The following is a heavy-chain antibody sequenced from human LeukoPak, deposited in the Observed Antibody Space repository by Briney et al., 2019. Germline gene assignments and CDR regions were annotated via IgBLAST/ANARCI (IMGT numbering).Heavy chain of an antibody. CDR2: IYYSGST. CDR1: GGSISSSSYY. CDR3: ARRGSGYWYFDL. D-gene: IGHD3-16*01. J-gene: IGHJ2*01. Sequence: SETLSLTCTVSGGSISSSSYYWGWIRQPPGKGLEWIGSIYYSGSTYYNPSLKSRVTISVDTSKNQFSLKLSSVTAAGTAVYYCARRGSGYWYFDLWGRGTLVTVSS. V-gene: IGHV4-39*01.